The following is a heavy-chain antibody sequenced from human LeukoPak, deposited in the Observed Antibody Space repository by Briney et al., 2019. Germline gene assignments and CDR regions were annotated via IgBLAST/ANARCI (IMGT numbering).Heavy chain of an antibody. CDR3: VTGGGWLPDY. CDR2: IYNSVTT. V-gene: IGHV4-59*01. Sequence: SSETLSLTCTVSGGSISSYYCNWFRQPPGKGLEWIGYIYNSVTTNYNPSLKSRVTISVDMSKNQFSLRLNSVTATDTAVYYCVTGGGWLPDYWGQGTLVTVSS. D-gene: IGHD3-22*01. CDR1: GGSISSYY. J-gene: IGHJ4*02.